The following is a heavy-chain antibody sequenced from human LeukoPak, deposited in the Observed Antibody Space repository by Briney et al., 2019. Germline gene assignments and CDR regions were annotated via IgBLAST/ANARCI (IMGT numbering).Heavy chain of an antibody. D-gene: IGHD3-10*01. CDR3: AKSPGSGSYYNGGWFDP. CDR2: ISSLSGTI. V-gene: IGHV3-48*01. Sequence: QTGGSLRLSCAASGFTFSSYSMNWVRQAPGEGLEWVSYISSLSGTIYYADSVKGRFTISRDNAKNSLYLQMDSPRAEDTAVYYCAKSPGSGSYYNGGWFDPWGQGTLVTVSS. CDR1: GFTFSSYS. J-gene: IGHJ5*02.